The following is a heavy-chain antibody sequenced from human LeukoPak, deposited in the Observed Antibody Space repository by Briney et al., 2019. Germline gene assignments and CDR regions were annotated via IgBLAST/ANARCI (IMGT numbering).Heavy chain of an antibody. CDR1: GGSFSGYY. CDR2: INHSGST. D-gene: IGHD3-10*01. Sequence: PSETLSLTCAVYGGSFSGYYWSWIRQPPGKGLEWIGEINHSGSTNYSPSLKSRVTISVDTSKNQFSLKLSSVTAADTAVYYCAGGRGFGELFTYWGQGTLVTVSS. CDR3: AGGRGFGELFTY. V-gene: IGHV4-34*01. J-gene: IGHJ4*02.